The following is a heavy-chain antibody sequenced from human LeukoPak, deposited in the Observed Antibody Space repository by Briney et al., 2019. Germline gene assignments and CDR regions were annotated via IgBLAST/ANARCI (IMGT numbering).Heavy chain of an antibody. CDR2: INSDGSST. CDR3: ARGGTYSSGLPGS. J-gene: IGHJ5*02. V-gene: IGHV3-74*01. CDR1: GFTFSGYW. D-gene: IGHD5-18*01. Sequence: GGSLRLSCAASGFTFSGYWMHWVRQAPGKGLVWVSRINSDGSSTNYADSVKGRFTISRDNAKNTLYLQMNTLRAEDTAVYYCARGGTYSSGLPGSWGQGALVTVSS.